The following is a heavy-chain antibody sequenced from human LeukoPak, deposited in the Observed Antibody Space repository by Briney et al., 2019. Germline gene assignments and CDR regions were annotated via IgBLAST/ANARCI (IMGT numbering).Heavy chain of an antibody. CDR3: ARRVGNYFDY. CDR2: ISYSGST. Sequence: SGTLSLTCSVSGGSISSYYWSWIRQPPGKGLEWIGYISYSGSTNYNPSLRSRVTISVDTSKNQFSLKLSSVTAADTAVYYCARRVGNYFDYWGQGTLVTVSS. D-gene: IGHD3-10*01. V-gene: IGHV4-59*08. J-gene: IGHJ4*02. CDR1: GGSISSYY.